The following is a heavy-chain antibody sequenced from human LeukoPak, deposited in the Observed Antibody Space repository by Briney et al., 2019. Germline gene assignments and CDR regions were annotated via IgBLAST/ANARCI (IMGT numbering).Heavy chain of an antibody. J-gene: IGHJ4*02. V-gene: IGHV3-30*18. CDR2: ISYDGNNK. Sequence: GGSLRLSCSASGFTFSSYAMHWVRQAPGKGLEWVALISYDGNNKYYGDSVKGRFTVSRVNSKNTLYLQMNSLRAEDTAVYYCAKSDSSGYPVDWGQGTLVTVSS. D-gene: IGHD3-22*01. CDR3: AKSDSSGYPVD. CDR1: GFTFSSYA.